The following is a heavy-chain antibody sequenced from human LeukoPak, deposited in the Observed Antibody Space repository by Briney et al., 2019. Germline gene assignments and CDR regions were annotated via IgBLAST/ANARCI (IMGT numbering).Heavy chain of an antibody. J-gene: IGHJ4*02. D-gene: IGHD2/OR15-2a*01. Sequence: SETLSLTCTVSGGSVSTSSSYWGWIRQPPGKGLEWIGTIYYGGSTYYNPSLKSRVTISVDTSKNQFSLKLSSVTAADTAVYYCAGPKFYDFVYWGQGTLVTVSS. CDR1: GGSVSTSSSY. V-gene: IGHV4-39*01. CDR3: AGPKFYDFVY. CDR2: IYYGGST.